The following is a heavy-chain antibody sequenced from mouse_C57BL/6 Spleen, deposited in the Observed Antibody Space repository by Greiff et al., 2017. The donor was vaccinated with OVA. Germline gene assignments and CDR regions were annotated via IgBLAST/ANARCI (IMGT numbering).Heavy chain of an antibody. D-gene: IGHD4-1*01. CDR1: GFTFSSYA. Sequence: EVQGVESGGGLVKPGGSLKLSCAASGFTFSSYAMSWVRQTPEKRLEWVATISDGGSYTYYPDNVKGRFTISRDNAKNNLYLQMSHLKSEDTAMYYCARDGELGVGGAFDYWGQGTTLTVSS. J-gene: IGHJ2*01. V-gene: IGHV5-4*01. CDR2: ISDGGSYT. CDR3: ARDGELGVGGAFDY.